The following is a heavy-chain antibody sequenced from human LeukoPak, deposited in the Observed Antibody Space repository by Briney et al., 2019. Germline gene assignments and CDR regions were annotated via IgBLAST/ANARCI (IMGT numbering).Heavy chain of an antibody. CDR3: ARDHAYSNGFDC. CDR1: GFTFSSYS. CDR2: ISSSSSYI. Sequence: GGSLRLSCAASGFTFSSYSMNWVRQAPGKGLEWVSSISSSSSYIYYADSVKGRFTISRDNAKNSLYLQMNSLRAEDTAVYYCARDHAYSNGFDCWGQGTLVTVSS. V-gene: IGHV3-21*01. D-gene: IGHD6-25*01. J-gene: IGHJ4*02.